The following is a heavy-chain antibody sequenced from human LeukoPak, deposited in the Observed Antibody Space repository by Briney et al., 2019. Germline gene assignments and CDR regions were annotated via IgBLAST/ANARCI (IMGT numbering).Heavy chain of an antibody. Sequence: GESLKISCKGSGYSFTSYWIGWVRQLPGKGLEWMGIIYPGDPDIIYSPSFQGQVTISADKSISTAYLQWSSLKASDTAIYYCARHIGATGPDYWGQGTLVTVSS. D-gene: IGHD6-13*01. CDR1: GYSFTSYW. CDR2: IYPGDPDI. J-gene: IGHJ4*02. V-gene: IGHV5-51*01. CDR3: ARHIGATGPDY.